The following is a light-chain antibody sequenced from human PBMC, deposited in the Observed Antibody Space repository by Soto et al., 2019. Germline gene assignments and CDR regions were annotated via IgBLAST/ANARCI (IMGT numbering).Light chain of an antibody. CDR3: QQSYNSPVT. V-gene: IGKV1-39*01. J-gene: IGKJ4*01. CDR2: AAS. CDR1: QSISTY. Sequence: DIQMTQSPSSLSASVGDRVTIACRASQSISTYLNWYQQKPGKAPKLLISAASSLQSGVPSRFSGSASGTDFTLTISRLQPEDFATYYCQQSYNSPVTFGGGTKVGIK.